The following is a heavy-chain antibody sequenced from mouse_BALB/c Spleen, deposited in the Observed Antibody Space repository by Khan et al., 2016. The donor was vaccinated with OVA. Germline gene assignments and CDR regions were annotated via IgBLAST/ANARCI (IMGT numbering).Heavy chain of an antibody. J-gene: IGHJ2*01. CDR2: IHPGSANT. CDR3: AGSFDY. Sequence: QVQLQQPGPELVKPGASVKMSCKASGHTFTAYYINWVKQTPGQGLQWIGWIHPGSANTKYNERFKGKAKLTVDTSSSTAYMQVSSLTSEDTAVSCCAGSFDYWGHGTTLTVSS. V-gene: IGHV1-84*02. CDR1: GHTFTAYY.